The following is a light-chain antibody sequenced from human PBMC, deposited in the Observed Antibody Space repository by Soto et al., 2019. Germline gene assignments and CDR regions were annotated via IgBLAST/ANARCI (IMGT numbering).Light chain of an antibody. J-gene: IGKJ5*01. V-gene: IGKV3D-7*01. CDR3: QQDDNLPIT. Sequence: EVVLTQSPATLSLSPGEGATLSCRVSQSISSSYLSWYQQRPGQAPRLLIYGASTRATGIPARFSGSGRGSGTDFTLTISRLEPEDFAVYYCQQDDNLPITFGQGTRLEIK. CDR1: QSISSSY. CDR2: GAS.